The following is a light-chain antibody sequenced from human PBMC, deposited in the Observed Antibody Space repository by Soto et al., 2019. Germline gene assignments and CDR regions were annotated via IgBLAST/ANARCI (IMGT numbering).Light chain of an antibody. CDR3: QQCSNWPPLT. CDR1: QSVSSY. V-gene: IGKV3-11*01. Sequence: EIVLTQSPATLSLSPGERATLSCRASQSVSSYLAWYQQKPGQAPRLLIYDASNRATGIPARFSGSASGTDVPLTIRRLEREVFAVYYCQQCSNWPPLTFGGGTKVEIK. CDR2: DAS. J-gene: IGKJ4*01.